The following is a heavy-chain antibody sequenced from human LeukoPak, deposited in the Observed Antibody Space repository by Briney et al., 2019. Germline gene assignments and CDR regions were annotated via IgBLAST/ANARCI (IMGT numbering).Heavy chain of an antibody. CDR2: IYAGGST. J-gene: IGHJ4*02. CDR1: GFTVSSNY. D-gene: IGHD2-15*01. CDR3: ASTQRGDYFDY. V-gene: IGHV3-66*01. Sequence: GGSLRLACAASGFTVSSNYMSWVRQAPGKGLEWVSVIYAGGSTYYADSVRGRFTISRDNSKNTLYLQMNSLRAEDTAVYYCASTQRGDYFDYWGQGTLVTVSS.